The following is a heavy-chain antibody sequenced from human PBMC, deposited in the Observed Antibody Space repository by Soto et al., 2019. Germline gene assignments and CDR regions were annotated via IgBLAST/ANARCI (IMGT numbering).Heavy chain of an antibody. J-gene: IGHJ5*02. CDR1: GGSISSSSYY. Sequence: QLQLQESGPGLVKPSETLSLTCTVSGGSISSSSYYWGWIRQPPGKGLEWIGSIYYSGSTYYNPSLKSRVTISVDTSKNQFSLKLSSVTAADTAVYYCARHFSRMGSDYDYVWGSYRPNWFDPWGQGTLVTVSS. D-gene: IGHD3-16*02. CDR3: ARHFSRMGSDYDYVWGSYRPNWFDP. CDR2: IYYSGST. V-gene: IGHV4-39*01.